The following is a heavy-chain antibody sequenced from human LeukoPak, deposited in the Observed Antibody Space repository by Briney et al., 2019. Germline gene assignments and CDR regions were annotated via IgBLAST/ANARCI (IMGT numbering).Heavy chain of an antibody. J-gene: IGHJ4*02. Sequence: TGGSLRLSCAASGFTFSSYAMSWVRQAPGKGLEWVSAISGSGGSTYYADSVKGRFTISRDNSKNTLYLQTNSLRAEDTAVYYCAKNEGYSYGLFDYWGQGTLVTVSS. CDR1: GFTFSSYA. CDR3: AKNEGYSYGLFDY. CDR2: ISGSGGST. D-gene: IGHD5-18*01. V-gene: IGHV3-23*01.